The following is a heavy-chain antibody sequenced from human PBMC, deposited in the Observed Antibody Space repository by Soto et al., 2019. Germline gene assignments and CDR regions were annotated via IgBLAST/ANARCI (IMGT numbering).Heavy chain of an antibody. CDR1: GGSFSGYY. V-gene: IGHV4-34*01. J-gene: IGHJ4*02. CDR3: ARGRGIFGEVTPFAY. CDR2: INDSGST. D-gene: IGHD3-3*01. Sequence: QVQLQQWGAGLLKPSETLSLTCAVYGGSFSGYYWSWIRQPPGEGLEWIGEINDSGSTKYNPPLKGRAPTAVATSKNQFSPKLSSGTAADTAVYYCARGRGIFGEVTPFAYWGQGTLVTVSS.